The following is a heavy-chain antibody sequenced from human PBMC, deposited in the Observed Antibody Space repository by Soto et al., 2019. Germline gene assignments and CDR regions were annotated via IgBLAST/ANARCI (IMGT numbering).Heavy chain of an antibody. J-gene: IGHJ4*02. CDR3: ARGDYGTGGYPFPYFDY. V-gene: IGHV1-2*02. CDR1: GYSFTGYY. Sequence: HEHLVQSGAEVKRPGASLKVSCKASGYSFTGYYIHWVRQAPGQGHEWMGWINPDSGATNYAQNVQGRVTLTSDTSISTAPMDLTSLTSDDTAVYYCARGDYGTGGYPFPYFDYWGQGTLVIVSS. CDR2: INPDSGAT. D-gene: IGHD2-8*02.